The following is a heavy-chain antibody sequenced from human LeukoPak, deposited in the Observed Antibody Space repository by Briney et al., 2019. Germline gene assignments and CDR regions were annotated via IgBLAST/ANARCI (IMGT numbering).Heavy chain of an antibody. CDR3: ARGPMVRGVRYYYYMDV. CDR1: GYTFTSYD. CDR2: MNPNSGNT. Sequence: ASVKVSCKASGYTFTSYDINWVRQATGQGLEWMGWMNPNSGNTGYAQKFQGRVTMTRNTSISTAYMELSSLRSEDTAVYYCARGPMVRGVRYYYYMDVWGKGTTATISS. J-gene: IGHJ6*03. V-gene: IGHV1-8*01. D-gene: IGHD3-10*01.